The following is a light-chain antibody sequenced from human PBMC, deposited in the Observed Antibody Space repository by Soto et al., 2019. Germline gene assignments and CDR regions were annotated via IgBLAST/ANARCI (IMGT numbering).Light chain of an antibody. CDR1: NIGRKS. CDR3: QVWDRSSDHVV. Sequence: SYELTQPPSVSVAPGQTARITCGGSNIGRKSVHWYQQKPGQAPVVVVYDDRDRPSGIPERFSGSNSGNTATLTISRVEAGDEADYYCQVWDRSSDHVVFGGGTKLTVL. V-gene: IGLV3-21*02. CDR2: DDR. J-gene: IGLJ2*01.